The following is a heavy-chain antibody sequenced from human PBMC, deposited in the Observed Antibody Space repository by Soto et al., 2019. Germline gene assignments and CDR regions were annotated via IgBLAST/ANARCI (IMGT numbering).Heavy chain of an antibody. V-gene: IGHV4-31*03. CDR3: ARAGHSSSSEGANWFDP. D-gene: IGHD6-6*01. CDR2: IYYSGST. Sequence: QVQLQESGPGLVKPSQTLSLTGTVSGGSISSGGYYWSWIRQHPGKGLEWIGYIYYSGSTYFNPSLKSRLPISVDTSQKQSSLQLISVTAADTAVYYCARAGHSSSSEGANWFDPWGQGTLGTVSS. CDR1: GGSISSGGYY. J-gene: IGHJ5*02.